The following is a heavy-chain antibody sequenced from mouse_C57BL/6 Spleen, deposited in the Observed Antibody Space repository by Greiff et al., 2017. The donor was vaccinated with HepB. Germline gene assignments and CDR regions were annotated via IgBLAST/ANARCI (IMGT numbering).Heavy chain of an antibody. CDR1: GFTFSSYA. CDR2: ISDGGSYT. D-gene: IGHD1-1*01. V-gene: IGHV5-4*01. CDR3: ARDRTYGSSPYWYFDV. Sequence: EVHLVESGGGLVKPGGSLKLSCAASGFTFSSYAMSWVRQTPEKRLEWVATISDGGSYTYYPDNVKGRFTISRDNAKNNLYLQMSHLKSEDTAMYYCARDRTYGSSPYWYFDVWGTGTTVTVSS. J-gene: IGHJ1*03.